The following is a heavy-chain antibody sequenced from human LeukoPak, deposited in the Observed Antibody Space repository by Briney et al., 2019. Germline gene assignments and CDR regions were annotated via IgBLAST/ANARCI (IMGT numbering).Heavy chain of an antibody. CDR3: ARSDYGGNYFDY. CDR1: GLTFSSYA. Sequence: SGGSLRLSCAASGLTFSSYAMHWVRQAPGKGLEWVAVISYDGSNKYYADSVKGRFTISRDNSKNTLYPQMNSLGAEDTAVYYCARSDYGGNYFDYWGQGTLVTVSS. J-gene: IGHJ4*02. V-gene: IGHV3-30-3*01. CDR2: ISYDGSNK. D-gene: IGHD4-23*01.